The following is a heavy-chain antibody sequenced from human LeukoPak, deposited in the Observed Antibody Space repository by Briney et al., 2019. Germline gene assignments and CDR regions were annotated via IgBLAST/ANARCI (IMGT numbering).Heavy chain of an antibody. CDR1: GYTFTSYG. Sequence: ASVKVSCKASGYTFTSYGIGWVRQSPGQGLEWMGWISAYNGNANYAQKFQGRVTITADEPTSTAYMELSSLRSEDTAVYYCAREPPESVGRNWYFDLWGRGTLVTVSS. V-gene: IGHV1-18*01. D-gene: IGHD1-14*01. CDR3: AREPPESVGRNWYFDL. J-gene: IGHJ2*01. CDR2: ISAYNGNA.